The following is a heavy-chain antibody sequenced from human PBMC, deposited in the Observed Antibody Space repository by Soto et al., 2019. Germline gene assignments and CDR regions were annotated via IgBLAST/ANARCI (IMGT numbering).Heavy chain of an antibody. CDR3: ARGIGYCSGGSCYPNWFDP. V-gene: IGHV4-34*01. CDR1: GGSFSGYY. D-gene: IGHD2-15*01. J-gene: IGHJ5*02. CDR2: INHSGST. Sequence: QVQLQQWGAGLLKPSETLSLTCAVYGGSFSGYYWSWIRQPPGKGLEWIGEINHSGSTNYNPSLKGRVTISVDTSKNQFSLKLSSVTAADTAVYYCARGIGYCSGGSCYPNWFDPWGQGTLVTVSS.